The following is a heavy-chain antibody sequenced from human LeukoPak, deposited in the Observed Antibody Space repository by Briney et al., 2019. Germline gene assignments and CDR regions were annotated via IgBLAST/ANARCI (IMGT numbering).Heavy chain of an antibody. J-gene: IGHJ6*03. CDR2: IKQDGSEK. Sequence: GGSLRLSCAASGFTFSIYWMSWVRQAPGKGLEWVANIKQDGSEKYSVDSVKGRFTISRDNAKNSLYMQMNSLRAEDTAVYYCARVMSASVWRSYGSYYYYYYMDIWGKGTTVTVSS. CDR1: GFTFSIYW. CDR3: ARVMSASVWRSYGSYYYYYYMDI. V-gene: IGHV3-7*01. D-gene: IGHD3-16*01.